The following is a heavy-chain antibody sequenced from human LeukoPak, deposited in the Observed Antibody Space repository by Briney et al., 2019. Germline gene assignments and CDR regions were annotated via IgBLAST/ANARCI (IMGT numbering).Heavy chain of an antibody. Sequence: GGSLRLSCAASGFTFRSHGMHWVRLAPGKGLEWVAFISYDGSNKYYADSVKGRFTISRDNSQNTVYLQMNSLRVGDTALYYCARKQYSESSWVLGAFDLWGQGTMVIVSS. CDR2: ISYDGSNK. J-gene: IGHJ3*01. CDR1: GFTFRSHG. D-gene: IGHD6-6*01. V-gene: IGHV3-30*03. CDR3: ARKQYSESSWVLGAFDL.